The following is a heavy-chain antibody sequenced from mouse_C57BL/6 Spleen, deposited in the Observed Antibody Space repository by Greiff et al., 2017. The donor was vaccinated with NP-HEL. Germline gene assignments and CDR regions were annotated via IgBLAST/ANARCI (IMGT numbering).Heavy chain of an antibody. CDR2: ILPGSGST. Sequence: QVQLQQSGAELMKPGASVKLSCKATGYTFTGYWIEWVKQRPGHGLEWIGEILPGSGSTNYNQKFKDKATLTADKSSSTAYMQLSSLTYEDSAVYYCARDYGRSYEGGYFDVWGTGTTVTVSS. D-gene: IGHD1-1*01. CDR3: ARDYGRSYEGGYFDV. J-gene: IGHJ1*03. V-gene: IGHV1-9*01. CDR1: GYTFTGYW.